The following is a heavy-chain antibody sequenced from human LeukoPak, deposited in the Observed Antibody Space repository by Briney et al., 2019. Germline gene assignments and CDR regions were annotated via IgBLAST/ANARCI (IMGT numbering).Heavy chain of an antibody. J-gene: IGHJ4*02. CDR1: GFTFSSYG. CDR2: IWYDGSNK. CDR3: EREDTRRCFDY. V-gene: IGHV3-33*01. Sequence: GGSLRLSCAASGFTFSSYGMHWVRQAPGKGLEWVAVIWYDGSNKYYADSVKGRFTISRDNSKNTLYLQMNSLRAEDTAVYYCEREDTRRCFDYWGQGTLVTVSS.